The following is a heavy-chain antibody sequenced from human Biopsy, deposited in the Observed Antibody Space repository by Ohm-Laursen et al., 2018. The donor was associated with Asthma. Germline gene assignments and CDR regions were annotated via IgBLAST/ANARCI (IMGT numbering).Heavy chain of an antibody. CDR2: ISYSGST. CDR1: GGSVSSGSYY. J-gene: IGHJ2*01. D-gene: IGHD2-15*01. Sequence: TLSLTCTVSGGSVSSGSYYWSWIRQPPGKGLAWVSYISYSGSTDYNPSLKSRLTISMDTSKNQFSLKLSSVSAADTAVYYCARVPTTLRYFDLWGRGTLVTVSS. CDR3: ARVPTTLRYFDL. V-gene: IGHV4-61*01.